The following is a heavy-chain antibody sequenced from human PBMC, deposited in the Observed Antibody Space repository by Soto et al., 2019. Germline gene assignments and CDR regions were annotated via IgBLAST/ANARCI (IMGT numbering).Heavy chain of an antibody. CDR2: IGTAGDT. D-gene: IGHD2-15*01. V-gene: IGHV3-13*01. CDR1: VFTFSGFD. Sequence: PGGSLRLSCEASVFTFSGFDMHWFRQPTGKGLEWVSTIGTAGDTYYAVSVKGRFTISRDNAKNSLSLQMNSLRAGDTAVYFCARGQEVGAHFFDSWGQGTQVTVSS. CDR3: ARGQEVGAHFFDS. J-gene: IGHJ4*02.